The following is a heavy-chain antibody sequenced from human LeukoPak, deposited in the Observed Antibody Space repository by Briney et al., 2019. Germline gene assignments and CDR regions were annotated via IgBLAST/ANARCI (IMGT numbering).Heavy chain of an antibody. J-gene: IGHJ6*02. CDR3: ARAKTKVVVATVYYYYGMDV. Sequence: ASVKDSCKASGYTFSSDDINWVRQATGQGLEWMGWMNHNSGNTGYVQKFQGGVTMTRNTSISTAYMELSSLRSDDTAVYYCARAKTKVVVATVYYYYGMDVWGQGTTVTVSS. CDR1: GYTFSSDD. CDR2: MNHNSGNT. V-gene: IGHV1-8*01. D-gene: IGHD2-15*01.